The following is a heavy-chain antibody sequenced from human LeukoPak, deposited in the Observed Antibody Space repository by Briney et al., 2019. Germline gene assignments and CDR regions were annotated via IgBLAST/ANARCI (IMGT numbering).Heavy chain of an antibody. D-gene: IGHD1-1*01. CDR2: INPNSGAT. CDR1: GYTFTGYY. Sequence: GASVKVSCKASGYTFTGYYMHWVRQAPGQGLEWMGWINPNSGATNYAQKFQGRVTMTRDTSISTAYMELSRLRSDDTAVYYCARESGTITLALWGQGTLVTVSS. J-gene: IGHJ5*02. CDR3: ARESGTITLAL. V-gene: IGHV1-2*02.